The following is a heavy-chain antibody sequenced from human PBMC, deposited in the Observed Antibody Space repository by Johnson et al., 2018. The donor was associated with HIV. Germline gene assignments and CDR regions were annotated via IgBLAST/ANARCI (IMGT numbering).Heavy chain of an antibody. CDR3: ALNWNVVTSAFDI. J-gene: IGHJ3*02. D-gene: IGHD1-1*01. CDR1: GFNLDDYG. V-gene: IGHV3-20*04. Sequence: VQLVESGGTVVRPGGSLRLSCAASGFNLDDYGMSWVRQAPGKGLEWVSGVNWNADTTGYADSVKGRFTISRDTANKSLYLQMNSLRAEDTAVYYCALNWNVVTSAFDIWGQGTMVTVSS. CDR2: VNWNADTT.